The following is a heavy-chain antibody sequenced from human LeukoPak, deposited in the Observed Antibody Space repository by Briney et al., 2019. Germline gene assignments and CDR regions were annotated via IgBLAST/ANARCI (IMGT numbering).Heavy chain of an antibody. CDR2: IYYSGST. CDR1: GDSISSDGYY. J-gene: IGHJ4*02. Sequence: SETLSLTCTVSGDSISSDGYYWSCIRQHPGKGLEWIGYIYYSGSTYYSTSLKSRLIISVDTSKNQFSLKLSSVTAADTAVYYCSRIIVAGTVDYWGQGILVTVSS. V-gene: IGHV4-31*03. CDR3: SRIIVAGTVDY. D-gene: IGHD6-19*01.